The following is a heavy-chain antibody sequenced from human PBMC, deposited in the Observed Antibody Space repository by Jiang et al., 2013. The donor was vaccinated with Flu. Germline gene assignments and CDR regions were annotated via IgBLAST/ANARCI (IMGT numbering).Heavy chain of an antibody. CDR2: IIPIFGTA. Sequence: SGAEVKKPGSSVKVSCKASGGTFSSYAISWVRQAPGQGLEWMGGIIPIFGTANYAQKFQGRVTITADESTSTAYMELSSLRSEDAAVYYCAVTDYGAYLTSFDYWGQGTLVTVSS. V-gene: IGHV1-69*01. CDR1: GGTFSSYA. D-gene: IGHD4-17*01. CDR3: AVTDYGAYLTSFDY. J-gene: IGHJ4*02.